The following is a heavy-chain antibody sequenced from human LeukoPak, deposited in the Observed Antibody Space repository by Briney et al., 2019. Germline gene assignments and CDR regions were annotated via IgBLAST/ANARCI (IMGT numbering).Heavy chain of an antibody. CDR3: AGVITPGQFDY. V-gene: IGHV4-34*01. J-gene: IGHJ4*02. CDR1: GGSFSGYY. CDR2: INHSGST. Sequence: SETLSLTCAVYGGSFSGYYWSWIRQPPGKGLEWIGEINHSGSTNYNPSLKSRVTISVDTSKNQFSLKLSSVTAADTAVYYCAGVITPGQFDYWGQGTLVTVSS. D-gene: IGHD4-23*01.